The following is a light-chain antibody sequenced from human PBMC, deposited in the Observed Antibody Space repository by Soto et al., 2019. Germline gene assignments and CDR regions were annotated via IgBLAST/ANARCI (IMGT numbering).Light chain of an antibody. CDR2: DAS. CDR3: QQRTNWPLT. J-gene: IGKJ4*01. Sequence: EIVLTQSPATLSLSPGERATLSCRASRSVTTFLAWYQQKPGQAPRLLIYDASKRDTGVPTRFSGSGSGTDFTLAISSLEPEDFAVYHCQQRTNWPLTFGGGTKVERK. CDR1: RSVTTF. V-gene: IGKV3-11*01.